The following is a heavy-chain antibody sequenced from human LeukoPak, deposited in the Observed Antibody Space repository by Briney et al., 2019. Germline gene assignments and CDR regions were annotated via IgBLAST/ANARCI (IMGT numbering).Heavy chain of an antibody. D-gene: IGHD2/OR15-2a*01. V-gene: IGHV5-51*01. Sequence: GESLKISCKGSGYSFTSYWIGWVRRVPGKALEWMGIIYPGDSDTRYSPSFQGQVTISADKSIDTAYLHWSSLKASDTANYYCARRGLSSEEYDYWGQGTLVTVSS. CDR1: GYSFTSYW. CDR3: ARRGLSSEEYDY. CDR2: IYPGDSDT. J-gene: IGHJ4*02.